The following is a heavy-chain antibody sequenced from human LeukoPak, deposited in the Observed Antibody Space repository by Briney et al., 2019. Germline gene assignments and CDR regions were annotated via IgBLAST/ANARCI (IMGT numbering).Heavy chain of an antibody. CDR3: AKTSFTTTVVTFFDAFDI. CDR2: IYYSGST. CDR1: GGSISIYY. V-gene: IGHV4-59*08. Sequence: SETLSLTCTVSGGSISIYYWSWIRQPPGKGLEWIGYIYYSGSTNYNPSLKSRVTISVDTSKNQFSLKLSSVTAADTAVYYCAKTSFTTTVVTFFDAFDIWGQGTMVTVSS. J-gene: IGHJ3*02. D-gene: IGHD4-23*01.